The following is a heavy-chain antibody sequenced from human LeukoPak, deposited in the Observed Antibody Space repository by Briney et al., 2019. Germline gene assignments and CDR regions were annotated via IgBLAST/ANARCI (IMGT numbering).Heavy chain of an antibody. CDR2: ISWNSGSI. CDR3: AKDRRGYSYGRFDY. V-gene: IGHV3-9*01. CDR1: GFTFDDYA. D-gene: IGHD5-18*01. J-gene: IGHJ4*02. Sequence: GGSLRLSCAASGFTFDDYAMHWVRQAPGKGLEWVSGISWNSGSIGYADSVKGRFTISRDNAKNSLYLQMNSLRAEDTALYYCAKDRRGYSYGRFDYWGQGTLVTVS.